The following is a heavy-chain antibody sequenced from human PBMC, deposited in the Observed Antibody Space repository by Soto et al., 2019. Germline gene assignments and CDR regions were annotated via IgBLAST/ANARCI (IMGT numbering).Heavy chain of an antibody. Sequence: ASVKVSCKVSGYTLTELSMHWVRQAPGKGLEWMGGFDPEDGETIYAQKFQGRVTMTEDTSTDTAYMELSSLRSEDTAVYYCATPSRHCTNGVCYIGFNWFDPWGQGTLVTVSS. CDR3: ATPSRHCTNGVCYIGFNWFDP. D-gene: IGHD2-8*01. V-gene: IGHV1-24*01. J-gene: IGHJ5*02. CDR2: FDPEDGET. CDR1: GYTLTELS.